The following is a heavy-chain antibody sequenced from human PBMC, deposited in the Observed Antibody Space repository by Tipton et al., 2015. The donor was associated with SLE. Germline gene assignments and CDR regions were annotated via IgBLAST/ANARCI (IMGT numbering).Heavy chain of an antibody. CDR1: GYSFSSYS. CDR2: IYPGDSDT. Sequence: VQLVQSGAEVKKPGESLKISCKTSGYSFSSYSIAWVRQMPGKGLEYMGIIYPGDSDTRYSPSFQGQVTISADKSISTAYLQWSSLEASDSAIYYCARQGAKRRNLFDPWGQGTLVTVSS. CDR3: ARQGAKRRNLFDP. V-gene: IGHV5-51*01. D-gene: IGHD3-16*01. J-gene: IGHJ5*02.